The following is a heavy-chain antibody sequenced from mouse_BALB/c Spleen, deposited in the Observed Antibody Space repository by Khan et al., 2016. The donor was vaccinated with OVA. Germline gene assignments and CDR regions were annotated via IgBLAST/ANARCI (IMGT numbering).Heavy chain of an antibody. CDR2: INPRSGFT. V-gene: IGHV1-4*01. J-gene: IGHJ4*01. D-gene: IGHD1-1*01. Sequence: QVQLQQSGAELARSGASVKMSCKASGYTFTSYTMHWVKQRPGQGLEWIGYINPRSGFTNYNQKFKDKATLTADKSSSTAYMQLNSLTSEDSAVSYSARRTTVYAMDFWGQGTSVTVSS. CDR1: GYTFTSYT. CDR3: ARRTTVYAMDF.